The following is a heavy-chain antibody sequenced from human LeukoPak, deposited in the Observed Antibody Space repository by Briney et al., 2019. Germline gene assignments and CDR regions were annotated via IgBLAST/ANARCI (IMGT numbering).Heavy chain of an antibody. CDR1: GYTITGYY. CDR2: INPNSGGT. D-gene: IGHD2-15*01. J-gene: IGHJ6*04. Sequence: GASVKVSCKASGYTITGYYMHWVRQAPGQGLEWMGWINPNSGGTNYAQKFQGWVTMTRDTSISTAYMELSRLRSDDTAVYYCARADIRVGGPYYGMDVWGKGTTVTVSS. V-gene: IGHV1-2*04. CDR3: ARADIRVGGPYYGMDV.